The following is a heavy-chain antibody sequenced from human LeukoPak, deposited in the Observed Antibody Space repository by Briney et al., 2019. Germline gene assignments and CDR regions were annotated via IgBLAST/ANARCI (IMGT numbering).Heavy chain of an antibody. V-gene: IGHV3-23*01. CDR2: ISGSGGGT. D-gene: IGHD2-21*01. J-gene: IGHJ4*02. CDR1: GLTLSNYG. Sequence: AGGSLRLSCAVSGLTLSNYGMSWVRQAPGKGLEWVAGISGSGGGTNYADSVKGRFTISRDNPKNTLYLQMNGLRAEDTAVYFCAKRGVVIRVILVGFHKEAYYFDSWGQGALVTVSS. CDR3: AKRGVVIRVILVGFHKEAYYFDS.